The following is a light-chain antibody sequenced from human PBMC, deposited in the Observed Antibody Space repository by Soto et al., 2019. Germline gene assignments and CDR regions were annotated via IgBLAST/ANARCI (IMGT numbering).Light chain of an antibody. J-gene: IGLJ1*01. CDR1: SSDVGGYNY. V-gene: IGLV2-14*01. CDR3: SSYTSSSTYV. Sequence: QSALTQPASVSGSPGQSITISCTGTSSDVGGYNYVSWYQQHPGKAPKLMIFEVTNRPSGVSNRFSGSKSGNTASLTISGLQAEDEADYYCSSYTSSSTYVSGSGTQLTVL. CDR2: EVT.